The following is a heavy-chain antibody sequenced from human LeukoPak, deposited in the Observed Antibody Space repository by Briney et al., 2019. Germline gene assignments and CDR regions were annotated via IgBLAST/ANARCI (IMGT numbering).Heavy chain of an antibody. CDR1: GGSVSSDSYY. J-gene: IGHJ3*01. D-gene: IGHD3-22*01. Sequence: KSSETLSLTCTASGGSVSSDSYYWTWIRQPPGKGLEWIGYVYYSGRTNYNPTLKSRVTISVDTSKNQFSLRLNSVTAADTALYYCVRETATSYYDSAGYYRQTEVFDVWGQGTKVTVSS. CDR3: VRETATSYYDSAGYYRQTEVFDV. V-gene: IGHV4-61*01. CDR2: VYYSGRT.